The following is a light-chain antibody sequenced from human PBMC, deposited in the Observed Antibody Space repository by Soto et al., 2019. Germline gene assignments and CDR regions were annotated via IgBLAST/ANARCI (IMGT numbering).Light chain of an antibody. CDR1: QSISRS. J-gene: IGKJ1*01. CDR2: AAS. CDR3: QQTYSSPRT. Sequence: DIQMTQSPSSLSASVADRVTMPCRASQSISRSLNWYQQKQGKAPKILIYAASSLQSGVPSRFSGGGFGTDCTLTISSLQPEDFEIYYCQQTYSSPRTFGQGTKVDIK. V-gene: IGKV1-39*01.